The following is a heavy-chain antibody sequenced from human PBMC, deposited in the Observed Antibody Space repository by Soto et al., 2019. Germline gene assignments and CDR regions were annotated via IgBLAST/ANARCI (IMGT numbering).Heavy chain of an antibody. J-gene: IGHJ4*02. CDR1: GGSISGYY. Sequence: PSETLSLTCTVSGGSISGYYWAWVRQPPGKGLEWVGYIYNSGSTNYNPSLKSRVTISVDTSKNQFSLKLSSVTSADTAVYYCARDWDNCSSPTCYNSLERRRHHFDYWSQGTLVTVSS. D-gene: IGHD2-2*01. CDR3: ARDWDNCSSPTCYNSLERRRHHFDY. CDR2: IYNSGST. V-gene: IGHV4-59*01.